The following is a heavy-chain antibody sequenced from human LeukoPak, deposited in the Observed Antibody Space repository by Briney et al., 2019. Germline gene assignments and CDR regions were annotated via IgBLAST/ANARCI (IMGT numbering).Heavy chain of an antibody. V-gene: IGHV3-74*01. J-gene: IGHJ3*02. CDR2: INSDGSST. CDR3: ARDLITGNDAFDI. D-gene: IGHD1-20*01. Sequence: GGSLRLSCAASGFTFSSYWMHRVRQAPGKGLVRVSRINSDGSSTSYADSVKGRFTISRDNAKNTLYLQMNSLRADDTAVYYCARDLITGNDAFDIWGQGTMVTVSS. CDR1: GFTFSSYW.